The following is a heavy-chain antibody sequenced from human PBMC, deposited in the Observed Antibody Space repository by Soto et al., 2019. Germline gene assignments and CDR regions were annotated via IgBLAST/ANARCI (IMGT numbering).Heavy chain of an antibody. J-gene: IGHJ5*02. CDR3: ARVRYYDFWSGYYRVNWFDP. V-gene: IGHV1-69*06. Sequence: SVKVSCKASGGTFSSYAISWVRQAPGQGLECMGGIIPIFGTANYAQKLQARVTITAXXXXSXXXMELXXLRXEDTAVYYCARVRYYDFWSGYYRVNWFDPWG. D-gene: IGHD3-3*01. CDR1: GGTFSSYA. CDR2: IIPIFGTA.